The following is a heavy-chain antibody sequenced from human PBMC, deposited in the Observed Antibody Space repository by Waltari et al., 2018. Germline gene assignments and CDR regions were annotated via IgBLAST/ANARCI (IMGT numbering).Heavy chain of an antibody. D-gene: IGHD6-13*01. Sequence: QVQLVESGGGVVQPGRSLRLSCAASGFTFNTYGMHWVRQAPGKGLEWVAIIWSDGNTKYYADSVRGRFTISRDNSKNTLFLQMNSLSAEDTAVYYCARDLVLAAGTRDYWGQGTLVVVSS. CDR1: GFTFNTYG. CDR3: ARDLVLAAGTRDY. CDR2: IWSDGNTK. J-gene: IGHJ4*02. V-gene: IGHV3-33*01.